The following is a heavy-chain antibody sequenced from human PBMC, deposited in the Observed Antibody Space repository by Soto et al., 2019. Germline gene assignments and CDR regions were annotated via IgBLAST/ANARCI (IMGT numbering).Heavy chain of an antibody. D-gene: IGHD1-1*01. J-gene: IGHJ5*02. CDR1: GFTFSSYS. CDR3: AREGLDNWNDGNWFDP. CDR2: ISSSSSTI. Sequence: EVQLVESGGGLVQPGGSLRLSCAASGFTFSSYSMNWVRQAPGKGLEWVSYISSSSSTIYYADSEKGRFTISRDNAKNSLYLQMNSLRAEDTAVYYCAREGLDNWNDGNWFDPWGQGTLVTVSS. V-gene: IGHV3-48*01.